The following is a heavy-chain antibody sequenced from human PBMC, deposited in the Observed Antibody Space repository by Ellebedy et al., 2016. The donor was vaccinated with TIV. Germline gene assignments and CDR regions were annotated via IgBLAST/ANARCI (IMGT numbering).Heavy chain of an antibody. CDR2: IIPIFGTA. CDR1: GGTFSSYA. D-gene: IGHD4-11*01. J-gene: IGHJ6*03. CDR3: ARYADDSNSDYYYYYMDV. V-gene: IGHV1-69*13. Sequence: ASVKVSXXASGGTFSSYAISWVRQAPGQRLEWMGGIIPIFGTANYAQKFQGRVTITADESTSTAYMELSSLRSEDTAVYYCARYADDSNSDYYYYYMDVWGKGTTVTVSS.